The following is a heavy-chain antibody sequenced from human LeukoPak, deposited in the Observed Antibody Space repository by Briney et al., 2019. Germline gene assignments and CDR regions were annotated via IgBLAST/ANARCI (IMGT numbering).Heavy chain of an antibody. J-gene: IGHJ3*02. D-gene: IGHD4-17*01. Sequence: WGSLRLSCAASGFTFSSYGMHWVRQAPGKGLEWVAFIRYDGSNKYYADSVKGRFTISRDNSKNTLYLQMNSLRAEDTAVYYCAKNHGDYVYGAFDIWGQGTMVTVSS. CDR2: IRYDGSNK. CDR3: AKNHGDYVYGAFDI. V-gene: IGHV3-30*02. CDR1: GFTFSSYG.